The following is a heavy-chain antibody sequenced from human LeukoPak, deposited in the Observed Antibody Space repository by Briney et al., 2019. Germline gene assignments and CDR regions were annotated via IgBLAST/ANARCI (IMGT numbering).Heavy chain of an antibody. Sequence: GGSLRLSCAASGFTFSSYSMNWVRQAPGKGLEWVSSISSSSSYIYYADSVKGRFTISRDNAKNSLHLQMNSLRSEDTAVYYCARLPRYCSGGSCYGGDYWGQGTLVTVSS. J-gene: IGHJ4*02. CDR3: ARLPRYCSGGSCYGGDY. D-gene: IGHD2-15*01. CDR1: GFTFSSYS. CDR2: ISSSSSYI. V-gene: IGHV3-21*04.